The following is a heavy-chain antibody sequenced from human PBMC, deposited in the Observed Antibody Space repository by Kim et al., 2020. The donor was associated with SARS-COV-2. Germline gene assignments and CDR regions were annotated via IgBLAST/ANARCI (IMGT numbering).Heavy chain of an antibody. V-gene: IGHV3-48*02. CDR1: GFTFSSYS. D-gene: IGHD3-22*01. CDR3: ARGRSSGYYSFDY. CDR2: ISSSSTI. J-gene: IGHJ4*02. Sequence: GGSLRLSCAASGFTFSSYSMNWVRQAPGKGLEWVSYISSSSTIYYADSVKGRFTISRDNAKNSLYLQMNSLRDEDTAVYYCARGRSSGYYSFDYWGQGTLVTVSS.